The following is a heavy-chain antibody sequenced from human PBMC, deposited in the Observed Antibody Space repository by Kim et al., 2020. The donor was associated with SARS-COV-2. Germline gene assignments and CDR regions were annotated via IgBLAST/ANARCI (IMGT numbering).Heavy chain of an antibody. J-gene: IGHJ4*02. CDR3: ARDREWLRNFDY. D-gene: IGHD5-12*01. V-gene: IGHV1-2*02. Sequence: NYAQKFQGRVTMTRDTSISTAYMELSRLRSDDTAVYYCARDREWLRNFDYWGQGTLVTVSS.